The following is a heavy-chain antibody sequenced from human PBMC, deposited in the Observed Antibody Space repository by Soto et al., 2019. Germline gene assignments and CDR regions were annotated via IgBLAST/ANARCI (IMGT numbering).Heavy chain of an antibody. CDR3: STEGVGVTTGDY. CDR2: IKSKTDGGTT. V-gene: IGHV3-15*01. J-gene: IGHJ4*02. CDR1: GFTFSDAW. D-gene: IGHD1-26*01. Sequence: GGSLRLSCAASGFTFSDAWMSWVRQAPGKGLEWVGRIKSKTDGGTTDYAAPVKGRFTISRDDSKNTLYLQMNSLKTEDTAVYYFSTEGVGVTTGDYWGQGTLVTVPQ.